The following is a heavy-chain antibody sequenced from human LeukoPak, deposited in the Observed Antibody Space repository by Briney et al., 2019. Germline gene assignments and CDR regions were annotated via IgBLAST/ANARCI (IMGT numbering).Heavy chain of an antibody. V-gene: IGHV4-61*02. J-gene: IGHJ4*02. CDR2: IYTSGST. CDR1: GGSISSSSYY. Sequence: SETLSLTCTVSGGSISSSSYYWGWIRQPAGKGLEWIGRIYTSGSTNYNPSLKSRVTISVDTSKNQFSLKLSSVTAADTAVYYCAREDYDFLFDYWGQGTLVTVSS. D-gene: IGHD3-3*01. CDR3: AREDYDFLFDY.